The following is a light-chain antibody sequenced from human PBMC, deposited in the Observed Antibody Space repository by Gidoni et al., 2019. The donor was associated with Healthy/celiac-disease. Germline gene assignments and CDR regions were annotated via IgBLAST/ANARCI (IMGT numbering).Light chain of an antibody. CDR2: DAS. J-gene: IGKJ4*01. CDR3: QQYDNLPLT. Sequence: DIQLTQSPSSLSASVGDRVTITCQASQDISNYLHWYQQKPGKAPKLLIYDASNLETGVPSRFSGSGSGTEFTFTISSLQPEDIATYYCQQYDNLPLTFXGXTKVEIK. V-gene: IGKV1-33*01. CDR1: QDISNY.